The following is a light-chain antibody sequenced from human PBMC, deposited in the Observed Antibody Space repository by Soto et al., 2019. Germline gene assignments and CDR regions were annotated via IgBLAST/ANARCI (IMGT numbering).Light chain of an antibody. V-gene: IGKV3-11*01. J-gene: IGKJ2*01. CDR1: QSVTFY. Sequence: EIVLTQSPATMSLSPGQRATLSCRASQSVTFYLAWYQQKPGQAPRLLIYDTSNRATGIPARFSGSGSGTEFTLTISCLEPGDFAVYYCQQRGTWPPTFVQGTKLEIK. CDR2: DTS. CDR3: QQRGTWPPT.